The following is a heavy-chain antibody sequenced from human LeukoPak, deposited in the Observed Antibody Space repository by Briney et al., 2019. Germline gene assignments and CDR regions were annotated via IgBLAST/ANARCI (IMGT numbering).Heavy chain of an antibody. CDR2: FDPEDGET. CDR3: ATDSGYAPGGWFDP. CDR1: GYTLTELS. Sequence: GASVKVSCKVSGYTLTELSMRWVRQAPGKGLEWMGGFDPEDGETIYAQKFQGRVTMTEDTSTDTAYMELSSLRSEDTAVYYCATDSGYAPGGWFDPWGQGTLVTVSS. J-gene: IGHJ5*02. D-gene: IGHD5-12*01. V-gene: IGHV1-24*01.